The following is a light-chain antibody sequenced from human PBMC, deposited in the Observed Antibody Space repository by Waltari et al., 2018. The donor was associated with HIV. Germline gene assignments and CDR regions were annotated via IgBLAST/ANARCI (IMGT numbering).Light chain of an antibody. V-gene: IGLV3-25*03. J-gene: IGLJ2*01. CDR3: QSVDSYDTTMI. CDR2: KDN. Sequence: SYELTQSPSVSVSPGQTARITCSGNALSTDYVYCYQNKSGPAPVLVMYKDNERPSGIPELFSVSSSGTTVTLTISGVQAEDEADYYCQSVDSYDTTMIFGGGTKLFVL. CDR1: ALSTDY.